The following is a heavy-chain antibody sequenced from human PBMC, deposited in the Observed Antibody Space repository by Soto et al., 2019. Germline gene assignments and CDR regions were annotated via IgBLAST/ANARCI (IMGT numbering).Heavy chain of an antibody. D-gene: IGHD5-18*01. J-gene: IGHJ4*02. CDR2: IYWDDGK. Sequence: ESGPTLVNPTRTLTRTCTLSGSSLHASGARVGWIRQPPGNDLECLALIYWDDGKRYSPSLKNRLTVTKDTLKNQVVHTMTNMAPADTGTYYCARGEYSSDGWWFFDYWEQGTLVTVSS. CDR1: GSSLHASGAR. V-gene: IGHV2-5*02. CDR3: ARGEYSSDGWWFFDY.